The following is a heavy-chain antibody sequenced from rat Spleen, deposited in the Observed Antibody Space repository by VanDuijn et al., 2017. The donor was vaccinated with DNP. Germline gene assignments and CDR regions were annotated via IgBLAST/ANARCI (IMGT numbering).Heavy chain of an antibody. CDR3: AKGPNYGGWSDYFDY. CDR2: INKDSSKI. Sequence: EVKLVESGGGLVQPGRYLKLSCAASGFNFNHYWMGWVRQAPGKGLEWIGQINKDSSKINYSQSLKEKITISRDNVKNTQNLKMNKVGYEDTAIYYCAKGPNYGGWSDYFDYWGQGVMVTVSS. V-gene: IGHV4-2*01. J-gene: IGHJ2*01. CDR1: GFNFNHYW. D-gene: IGHD1-11*01.